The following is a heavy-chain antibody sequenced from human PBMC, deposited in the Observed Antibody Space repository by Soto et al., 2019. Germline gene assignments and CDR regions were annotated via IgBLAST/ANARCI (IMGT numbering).Heavy chain of an antibody. CDR2: IYYSGST. Sequence: QVQLQESGPGLVKPSETLSLTCTVSGGSISSYYWSWIRQPPGKGLEWIGYIYYSGSTNYNPSLKSRVTISVDTSKNQFSLKLSSVTAADTAVYYCARAEYSYADFDYWGQGTLVTVSS. J-gene: IGHJ4*02. CDR3: ARAEYSYADFDY. D-gene: IGHD5-18*01. CDR1: GGSISSYY. V-gene: IGHV4-59*01.